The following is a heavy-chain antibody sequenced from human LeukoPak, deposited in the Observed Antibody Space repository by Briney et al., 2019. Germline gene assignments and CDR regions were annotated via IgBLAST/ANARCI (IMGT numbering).Heavy chain of an antibody. CDR2: IYYSGST. Sequence: SETLSLTCTVSGGSISSYYWSWIRQPPGKGLEWIGYIYYSGSTNYNPSLKSRVTISVDTSKNQFSLKLSSVTAADTAVYYCARGTQRIRAYDSSGYYYEYRFDPWGQGTLVTVSS. D-gene: IGHD3-22*01. V-gene: IGHV4-59*12. CDR1: GGSISSYY. J-gene: IGHJ5*02. CDR3: ARGTQRIRAYDSSGYYYEYRFDP.